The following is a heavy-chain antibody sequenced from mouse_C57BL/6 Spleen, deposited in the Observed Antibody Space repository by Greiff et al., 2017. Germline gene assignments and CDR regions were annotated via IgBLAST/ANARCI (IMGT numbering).Heavy chain of an antibody. CDR1: GYTFTDYN. Sequence: EVKLQESGPELVKPGASVKIPCKASGYTFTDYNMDWVKQSHGKSLEWIGDINPNNGGTIYNQKFKGKATLTVDKSSSTAYMELRSLTSEDTAVYYCARSRDNFDYWGQGTTLTVSS. CDR2: INPNNGGT. D-gene: IGHD3-1*01. J-gene: IGHJ2*01. CDR3: ARSRDNFDY. V-gene: IGHV1-18*01.